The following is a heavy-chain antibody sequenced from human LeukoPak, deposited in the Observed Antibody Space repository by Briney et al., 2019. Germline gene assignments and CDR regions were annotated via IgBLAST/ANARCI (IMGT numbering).Heavy chain of an antibody. D-gene: IGHD1-26*01. V-gene: IGHV3-23*01. CDR3: AKASSGSYWSPYYYYYMDV. J-gene: IGHJ6*03. CDR2: ISGSGGST. CDR1: GFTFSSYG. Sequence: GGTLRLSCAASGFTFSSYGMSWVRQAPGKGLEWVSAISGSGGSTYYADSVKGRFTISRDNSKNTLYLQMNSLRAEDTAVYYCAKASSGSYWSPYYYYYMDVWGKGTTVTISS.